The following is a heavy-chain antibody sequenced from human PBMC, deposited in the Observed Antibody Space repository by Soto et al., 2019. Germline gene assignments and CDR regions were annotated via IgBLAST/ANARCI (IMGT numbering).Heavy chain of an antibody. D-gene: IGHD6-13*01. CDR1: GYTFTYYS. V-gene: IGHV1-3*01. CDR2: IHAGNGDT. CDR3: AGAGVAAPGSIS. J-gene: IGHJ4*02. Sequence: QVQLVQSGAEVKKPGASVKVSCKASGYTFTYYSMHWVRQAPGQRPEWMGWIHAGNGDTRSSQKFQGRVTITRDTSASTASMGLSSLRSDDTAVYYCAGAGVAAPGSISWGQGTVVTVSS.